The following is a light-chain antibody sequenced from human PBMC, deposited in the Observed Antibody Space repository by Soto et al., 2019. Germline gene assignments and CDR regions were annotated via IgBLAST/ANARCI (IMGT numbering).Light chain of an antibody. V-gene: IGKV1-5*03. Sequence: DIQMTQSPSTLSSSIGDRVAITCRASDNIGPWVAWYQQKPGKAPKLLLYMASTLETGAPSRFAGRASGTGFTLTSTRLQPDDYANYYCQHYNSYSRTFGQGTKVEV. CDR3: QHYNSYSRT. CDR2: MAS. CDR1: DNIGPW. J-gene: IGKJ1*01.